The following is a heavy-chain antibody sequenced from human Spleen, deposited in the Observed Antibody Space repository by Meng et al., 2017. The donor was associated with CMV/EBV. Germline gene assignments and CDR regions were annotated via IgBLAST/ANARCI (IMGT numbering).Heavy chain of an antibody. CDR3: ARDTNDFWSDYLVGAFDM. Sequence: SETLSLTCTVSGDSISSSDYYWNWIRQSPGRGLEWIGNIYYSGSTYYSPSLKSRVIISVDTSKNKFSLKLSAVTAADTAVYYCARDTNDFWSDYLVGAFDMWGQGTMVTVSS. D-gene: IGHD3-3*01. J-gene: IGHJ3*02. CDR1: GDSISSSDYY. V-gene: IGHV4-30-4*08. CDR2: IYYSGST.